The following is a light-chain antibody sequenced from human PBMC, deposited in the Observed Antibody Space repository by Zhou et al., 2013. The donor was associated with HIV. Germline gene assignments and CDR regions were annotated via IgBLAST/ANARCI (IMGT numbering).Light chain of an antibody. CDR3: QEYGSA. J-gene: IGKJ3*01. Sequence: EIVVTQSPATLSVSPGESATLSCKASQSITTTVAWYQQRAGQAPRLLIYDASTRATGISARFSGSGSGTDFTLTISSLQSEDFAVYYCQEYGSAFGPGTKVDIK. CDR1: QSITTT. V-gene: IGKV3D-15*01. CDR2: DAS.